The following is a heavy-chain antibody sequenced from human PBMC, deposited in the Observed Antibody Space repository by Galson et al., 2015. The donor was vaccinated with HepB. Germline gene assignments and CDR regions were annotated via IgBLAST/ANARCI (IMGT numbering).Heavy chain of an antibody. CDR1: GFTFSSYG. Sequence: SLRLSCAASGFTFSSYGMHWVRQVPGKGLEWVAFIRYDGSNKYYADSVKGRFTISRDNSKNTLYLQMNSLRAEDTAVYYCAKDVGTRMVRENYDAFDIWGQGTMVTVSS. J-gene: IGHJ3*02. CDR2: IRYDGSNK. D-gene: IGHD3-10*01. V-gene: IGHV3-30*02. CDR3: AKDVGTRMVRENYDAFDI.